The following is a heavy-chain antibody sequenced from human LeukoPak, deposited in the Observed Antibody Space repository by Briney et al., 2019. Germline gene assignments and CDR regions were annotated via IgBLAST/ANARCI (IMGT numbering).Heavy chain of an antibody. CDR3: ARAYFYGSGSNFDP. J-gene: IGHJ5*02. V-gene: IGHV1-2*02. CDR1: GYTFTGHY. Sequence: ASVKVSCKASGYTFTGHYIHWVRQAPGQGLEWVGWVNPKSGGTNYAQKFQGRVTMTRDTSISTAYMELSSLRSDDTAVYYCARAYFYGSGSNFDPWGQGTLVTVSS. CDR2: VNPKSGGT. D-gene: IGHD3-10*01.